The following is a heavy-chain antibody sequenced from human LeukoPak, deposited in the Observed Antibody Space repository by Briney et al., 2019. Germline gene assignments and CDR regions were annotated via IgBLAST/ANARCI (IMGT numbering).Heavy chain of an antibody. D-gene: IGHD3-10*01. Sequence: GGSLRLSCAASGFTFSSYSIYWVRQAPGKGLEWVSYISSSSVIDYADSVKGGFTVSRDNAKNSLFLQMNSLRAEDTAVYYCARGAYSGRSSYFDYWGQGTLVTVSS. CDR3: ARGAYSGRSSYFDY. J-gene: IGHJ4*02. CDR1: GFTFSSYS. CDR2: ISSSSVI. V-gene: IGHV3-48*01.